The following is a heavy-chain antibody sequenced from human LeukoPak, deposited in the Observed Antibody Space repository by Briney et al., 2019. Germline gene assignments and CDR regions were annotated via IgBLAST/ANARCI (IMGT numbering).Heavy chain of an antibody. CDR3: ARHFGTRFDY. D-gene: IGHD3-10*01. CDR2: IDYRGNT. CDR1: GGFISSFN. J-gene: IGHJ4*02. Sequence: SETLSLTCTVSGGFISSFNWSWIRQAPGKGLECIGYIDYRGNTNYNPSLKSRVTISVDTSKNQFSLKLNSVTAADTAIYFCARHFGTRFDYWGQGTLVTVSS. V-gene: IGHV4-59*08.